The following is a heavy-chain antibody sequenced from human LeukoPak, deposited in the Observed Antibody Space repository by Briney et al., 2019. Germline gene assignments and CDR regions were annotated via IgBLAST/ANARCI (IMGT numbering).Heavy chain of an antibody. V-gene: IGHV4-34*01. CDR2: INHSGST. CDR3: ARGRTKSRPNAFDI. D-gene: IGHD1-7*01. CDR1: GGSFSGYY. J-gene: IGHJ3*02. Sequence: SETLSLTCAVYGGSFSGYYWSWIRQPPGKGLEWIGEINHSGSTNYNPSLTSRVTISVDTSKNQFSLKLSSVTAADTAVYYCARGRTKSRPNAFDIWGQGTMVTVSS.